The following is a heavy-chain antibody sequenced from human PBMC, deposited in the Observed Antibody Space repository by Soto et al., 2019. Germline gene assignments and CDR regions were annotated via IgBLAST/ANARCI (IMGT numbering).Heavy chain of an antibody. CDR2: ISDTGSG. D-gene: IGHD5-12*01. Sequence: QVQLQESGPGLVKPSETLAVTCTVSGGSVSSVTYYWSWIRQPPGKGLEWVGCISDTGSGDYNPSPRGRVTISVHTSTSQFSLRLNSVTSADTAVYYCSRANSVYAPLGIEAWGQGTRVHVSS. J-gene: IGHJ6*02. CDR1: GGSVSSVTYY. V-gene: IGHV4-61*01. CDR3: SRANSVYAPLGIEA.